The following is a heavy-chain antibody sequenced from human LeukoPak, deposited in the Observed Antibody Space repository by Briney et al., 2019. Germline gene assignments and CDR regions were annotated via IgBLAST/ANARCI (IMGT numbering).Heavy chain of an antibody. V-gene: IGHV1-18*01. Sequence: ASVKVSCKASGYTFTSYGISWVRQAPEQGLEWMGWISAYNGNTNYAQKLQGRVTMTTDTSTSTAYMELRSLRSDDTAVYYCARDHCSSTSCYTLFDYWGQGTLVTVSS. J-gene: IGHJ4*02. CDR1: GYTFTSYG. CDR2: ISAYNGNT. D-gene: IGHD2-2*02. CDR3: ARDHCSSTSCYTLFDY.